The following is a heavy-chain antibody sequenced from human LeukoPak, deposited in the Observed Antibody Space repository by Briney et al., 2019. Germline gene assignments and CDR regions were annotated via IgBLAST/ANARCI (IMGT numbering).Heavy chain of an antibody. CDR3: AKVGHIVATICYFDY. V-gene: IGHV3-23*01. CDR1: GFTFSSYA. D-gene: IGHD5-12*01. Sequence: GGSLRLSCAASGFTFSSYAMSWVGHAPGQGLEWVSAISGGSGGSYYADSVKGRFTSSRDNSKNTLYLQMNSLRADDAAVYYCAKVGHIVATICYFDYWGQGTLVTVSS. J-gene: IGHJ4*02. CDR2: ISGGSGGS.